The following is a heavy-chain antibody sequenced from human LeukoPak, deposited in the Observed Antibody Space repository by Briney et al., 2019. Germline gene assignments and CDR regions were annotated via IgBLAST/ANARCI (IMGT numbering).Heavy chain of an antibody. D-gene: IGHD5-18*01. Sequence: ASVKVPCKASGYTFTGYYMHWVRQAPGQGLEWMGWINPNSGGTNYAQKFQGRVTMTRDTSISTAYMELSRLRSDDTAVYYCAAPERGYSYGLGYWGQGTLVTVSS. CDR2: INPNSGGT. V-gene: IGHV1-2*02. J-gene: IGHJ4*02. CDR1: GYTFTGYY. CDR3: AAPERGYSYGLGY.